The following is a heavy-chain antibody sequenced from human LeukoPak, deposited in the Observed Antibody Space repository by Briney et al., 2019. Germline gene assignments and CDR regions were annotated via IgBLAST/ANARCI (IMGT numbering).Heavy chain of an antibody. CDR3: ARDRSGSLPNYYYYMDV. CDR2: INPSGGST. Sequence: GASVKVSCKASGYTFTSYYMHWVRQAPGQGLEWMGIINPSGGSTSYAQKFQGRVTMTRDTSTSTVYMELSSLRSEDTAVYYCARDRSGSLPNYYYYMDVWGKGTTVTVSS. D-gene: IGHD1-26*01. CDR1: GYTFTSYY. J-gene: IGHJ6*03. V-gene: IGHV1-46*01.